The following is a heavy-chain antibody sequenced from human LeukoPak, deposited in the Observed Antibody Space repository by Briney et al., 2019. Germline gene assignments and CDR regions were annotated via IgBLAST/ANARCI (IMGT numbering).Heavy chain of an antibody. J-gene: IGHJ3*01. V-gene: IGHV4-39*07. Sequence: KTSETLSLTCTVSGGSISSNNYYWGWIRQPPGKGLEWIGSIFRTGSTYYNPSLKSRATLSVDTSKSQLSLRLTSVTAADAAVYYCVRDPAILTGLGDAFDLWGQGTMVTVSS. CDR1: GGSISSNNYY. CDR2: IFRTGST. CDR3: VRDPAILTGLGDAFDL. D-gene: IGHD3-9*01.